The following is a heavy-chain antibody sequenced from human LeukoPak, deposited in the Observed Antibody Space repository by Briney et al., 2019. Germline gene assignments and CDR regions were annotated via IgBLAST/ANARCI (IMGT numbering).Heavy chain of an antibody. CDR3: ARSSQMIFDD. V-gene: IGHV4-38-2*02. Sequence: SETLSLTCTVSGYSISSGYYWGWIRQPPGKGLEWIGSIYHSGSTYYNPSLKSRVTISVDTSKNQFSLKLSSVTAADTAVYYCARSSQMIFDDWGQGTLVTVPS. CDR2: IYHSGST. J-gene: IGHJ4*02. CDR1: GYSISSGYY. D-gene: IGHD3-22*01.